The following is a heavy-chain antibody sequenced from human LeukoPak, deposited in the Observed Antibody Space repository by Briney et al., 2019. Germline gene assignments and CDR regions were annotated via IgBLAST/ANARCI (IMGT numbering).Heavy chain of an antibody. CDR3: ARGSGRSAEYFRH. Sequence: PSETLSLTCTVSGGSISSYYWSWIRQPPGKGLEWIGYIYYSGSTNYNPSLKSRVTISVDTSKNQFSLKLSSVTAADTAVYYCARGSGRSAEYFRHWGQGTLVTVSS. V-gene: IGHV4-59*01. CDR2: IYYSGST. J-gene: IGHJ1*01. CDR1: GGSISSYY. D-gene: IGHD3-3*01.